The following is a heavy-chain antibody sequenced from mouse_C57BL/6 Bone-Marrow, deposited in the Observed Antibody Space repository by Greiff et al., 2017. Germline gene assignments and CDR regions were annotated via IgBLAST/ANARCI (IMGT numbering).Heavy chain of an antibody. D-gene: IGHD1-1*02. V-gene: IGHV1-82*01. Sequence: VQLQQSGPELVKPGASVKISCKASGYAFSSSWMNWVKQRPGKGLEWIGRIYPGDGDTNYNGKFKGKATLTADKSSSTAYMQLSSLTSEDSAVYFCAGCGGYRYYYAMDYWGQGTSVTVSS. CDR1: GYAFSSSW. CDR3: AGCGGYRYYYAMDY. J-gene: IGHJ4*01. CDR2: IYPGDGDT.